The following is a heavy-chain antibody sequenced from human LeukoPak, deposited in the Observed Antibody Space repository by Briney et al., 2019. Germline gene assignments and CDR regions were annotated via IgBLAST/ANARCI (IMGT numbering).Heavy chain of an antibody. CDR3: ATDTLWGSSSWYNFDY. Sequence: GASVKVSCKVSGYTLTELSMHWVRQAPGKGLEWMGGFDPEDGETIYAQKFQGRVTMTEDTSTDTAYMELSSLRSEDTAVYYCATDTLWGSSSWYNFDYWGQGALVTVSS. D-gene: IGHD6-13*01. V-gene: IGHV1-24*01. CDR2: FDPEDGET. J-gene: IGHJ4*02. CDR1: GYTLTELS.